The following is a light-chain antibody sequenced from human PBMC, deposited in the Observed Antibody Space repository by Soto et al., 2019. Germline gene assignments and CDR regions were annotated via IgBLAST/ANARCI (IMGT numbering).Light chain of an antibody. CDR3: QQRSDWPPT. CDR1: QTLRRTY. J-gene: IGKJ5*01. Sequence: ESVLMQSPGTLSLSPVERATLSCRASQTLRRTYIAWYQQKPGQAPRVLIYGASKRATGIPDRFSGSGSGTDFTLTISRLEPEDFAVYFCQQRSDWPPTFGQGTLLEIK. V-gene: IGKV3D-20*02. CDR2: GAS.